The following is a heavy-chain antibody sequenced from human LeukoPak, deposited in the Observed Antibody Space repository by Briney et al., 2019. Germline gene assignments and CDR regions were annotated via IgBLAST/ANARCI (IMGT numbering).Heavy chain of an antibody. CDR1: GYSFTGNY. V-gene: IGHV1-2*02. J-gene: IGHJ5*02. D-gene: IGHD6-6*01. Sequence: ASVKVSCKASGYSFTGNYMHWVRQAPGQGFEWMGWINPNTGGTNYAQKFQGRVTMTRDTSISTAYMELSRLRSDDTAVYYCARDLEQLGYNWFDPWGQGTLVTVSS. CDR2: INPNTGGT. CDR3: ARDLEQLGYNWFDP.